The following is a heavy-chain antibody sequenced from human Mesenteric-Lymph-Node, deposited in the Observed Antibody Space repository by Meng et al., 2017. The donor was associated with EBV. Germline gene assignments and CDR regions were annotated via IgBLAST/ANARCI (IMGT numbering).Heavy chain of an antibody. CDR3: VRSRRLFDWLPVQPS. CDR2: ISVFNGDT. CDR1: GYTFSDYG. V-gene: IGHV1-18*01. J-gene: IGHJ4*02. Sequence: QVQWVGSGAVGKEPGASLKVSCKTSGYTFSDYGISWVRQAPGQGLEWMGWISVFNGDTNYAQNFQGRLTLTTDTSTATAYMELRSLRSDDTAVYYCVRSRRLFDWLPVQPSRGQGTLVTVSS. D-gene: IGHD3-9*01.